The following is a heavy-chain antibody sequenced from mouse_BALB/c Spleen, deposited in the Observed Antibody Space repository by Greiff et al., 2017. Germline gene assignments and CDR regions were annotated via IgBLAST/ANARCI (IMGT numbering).Heavy chain of an antibody. CDR1: GDSITSGY. Sequence: EVKLVESGPSLVKPSQTLSLTCSVTGDSITSGYWNWIRKFPGNKLEYMGYISYSGSTYYNPSLKSRISITRDTSKNQYYLQLNSVTTEDTATYYCARYYYGSSLYFDYWGQGTTLTVSS. CDR2: ISYSGST. V-gene: IGHV3-8*02. CDR3: ARYYYGSSLYFDY. D-gene: IGHD1-1*01. J-gene: IGHJ2*01.